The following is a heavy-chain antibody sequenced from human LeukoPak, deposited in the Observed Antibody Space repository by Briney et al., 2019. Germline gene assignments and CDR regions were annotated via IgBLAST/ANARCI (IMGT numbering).Heavy chain of an antibody. J-gene: IGHJ3*02. CDR3: ARDHSSWNYGDAFDI. CDR1: GFTFSSYA. Sequence: GGSLRLSCAASGFTFSSYAMSWVRQAPGKGLEWVSAISGSGGSTYYADSVKGRFTISRDNAKNSLYLQMNSLRAEDTAVYYCARDHSSWNYGDAFDIWGQGTMVTVSS. CDR2: ISGSGGST. V-gene: IGHV3-23*01. D-gene: IGHD1-7*01.